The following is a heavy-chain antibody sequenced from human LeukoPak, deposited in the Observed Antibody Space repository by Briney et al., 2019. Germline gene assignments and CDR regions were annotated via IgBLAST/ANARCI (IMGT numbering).Heavy chain of an antibody. CDR2: IGTTGDT. CDR1: GFTFTTYD. J-gene: IGHJ6*03. D-gene: IGHD2-15*01. Sequence: GGSLRLSCAASGFTFTTYDMHWVRHATGKGLEWVSAIGTTGDTYYPGSVKGRFTISRENAKNSLYLQMNSLRAGDTAVYYCARDRGGGHMDVWGKGTTVTISS. CDR3: ARDRGGGHMDV. V-gene: IGHV3-13*01.